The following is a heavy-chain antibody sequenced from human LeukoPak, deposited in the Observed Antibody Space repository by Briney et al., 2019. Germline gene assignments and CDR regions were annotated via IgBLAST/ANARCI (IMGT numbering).Heavy chain of an antibody. CDR3: ARDIARGLIPYFQH. J-gene: IGHJ1*01. CDR1: GGTFSSYA. CDR2: INPSGGST. D-gene: IGHD2-21*01. V-gene: IGHV1-46*01. Sequence: ASVKVSCKASGGTFSSYAISWVQQAPGQGLEWMGIINPSGGSTSYAQKFQGRVTMTRDTSTSTVYMELSSLRSEDTAVYYCARDIARGLIPYFQHWGQGTLVTVSS.